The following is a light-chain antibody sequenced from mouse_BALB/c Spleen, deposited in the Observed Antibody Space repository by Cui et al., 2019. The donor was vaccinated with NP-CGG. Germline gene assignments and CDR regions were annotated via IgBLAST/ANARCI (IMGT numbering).Light chain of an antibody. CDR3: ALWYSNHWV. Sequence: QAVVTQESALTTSPGETVTPTCRSSTGAVTTNNYANWVQEKPDHLFTGLIGGTKNRAPGVPARSSGSLIGDKAALTITGAQTEDEAIYFCALWYSNHWVFGGGTKLTVL. CDR1: TGAVTTNNY. J-gene: IGLJ1*01. CDR2: GTK. V-gene: IGLV1*01.